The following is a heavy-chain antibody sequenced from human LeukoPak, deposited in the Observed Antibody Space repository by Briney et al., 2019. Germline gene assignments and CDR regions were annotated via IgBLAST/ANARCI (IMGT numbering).Heavy chain of an antibody. D-gene: IGHD1-26*01. CDR3: ARSGDSGSYYGEGAFDI. CDR2: IYYGRGT. CDR1: GGSITSNNYY. Sequence: SETPSLTCTVSGGSITSNNYYWGWIRQPPGKGLEFVGSIYYGRGTYYNLSLKGRVTISLDTSKNQFSLRLTSVTAADTAVYYCARSGDSGSYYGEGAFDIWGQGTMVTVSS. J-gene: IGHJ3*02. V-gene: IGHV4-39*07.